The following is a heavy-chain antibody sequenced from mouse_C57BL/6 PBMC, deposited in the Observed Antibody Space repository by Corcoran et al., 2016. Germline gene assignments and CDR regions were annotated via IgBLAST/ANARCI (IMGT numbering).Heavy chain of an antibody. D-gene: IGHD1-1*01. CDR3: ARQGYYGSSLAY. Sequence: QVQLQQSGPELVKPGASVKISCKASGYTFTDYYINWVKKRPGQGLEWIGWIFPGSGSTYYNEKFKGKATLTVDKSSSTAYLLRSSLTSEDSAVYVGARQGYYGSSLAYWGQGTLVTVSA. J-gene: IGHJ3*01. CDR2: IFPGSGST. V-gene: IGHV1-75*01. CDR1: GYTFTDYY.